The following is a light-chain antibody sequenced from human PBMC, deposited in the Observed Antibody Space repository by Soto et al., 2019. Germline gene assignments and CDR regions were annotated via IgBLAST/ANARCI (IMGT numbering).Light chain of an antibody. CDR2: DAS. CDR3: QHRSGFT. Sequence: EIVLTQSPATLSLSPGERATLSCRASQSVNSYLAWYQQKSGQAPRLLIHDASYRATGIPPRFSGSGSGTDFTLTISSLEPEDFAVDYCQHRSGFTFGPGTKVDIK. CDR1: QSVNSY. V-gene: IGKV3-11*01. J-gene: IGKJ3*01.